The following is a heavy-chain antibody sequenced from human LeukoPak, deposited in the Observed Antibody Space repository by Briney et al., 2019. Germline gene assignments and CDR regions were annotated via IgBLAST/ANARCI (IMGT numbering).Heavy chain of an antibody. CDR3: ASSLYGDYVGY. D-gene: IGHD4-17*01. CDR2: IIPIFGTA. J-gene: IGHJ4*02. CDR1: GGTFSSYA. V-gene: IGHV1-69*06. Sequence: ASVKVSCKASGGTFSSYAISWVRQAPGQGLEWMGGIIPIFGTANYAQKFQGRVTITADKSTNTAYMELSSLRSEDTAVYYCASSLYGDYVGYWGQGTLVTVSS.